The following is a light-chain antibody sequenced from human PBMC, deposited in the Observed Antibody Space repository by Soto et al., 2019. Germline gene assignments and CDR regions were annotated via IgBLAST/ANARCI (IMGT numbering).Light chain of an antibody. V-gene: IGKV3-20*01. CDR3: QQYGGSPRT. J-gene: IGKJ1*01. CDR1: QSVSGNY. Sequence: IVLTQSPGTLSLSPGERATLSCRASQSVSGNYLVWYQQKRGQAPRLLIYGASSRATGIPDRFSGSGSGTDFTLTISRLEPEDFAVYYCQQYGGSPRTFSQGIKVEIK. CDR2: GAS.